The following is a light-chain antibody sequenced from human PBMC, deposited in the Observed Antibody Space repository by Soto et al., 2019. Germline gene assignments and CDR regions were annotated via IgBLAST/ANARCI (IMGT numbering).Light chain of an antibody. CDR2: EVT. CDR1: SSDVGGYNY. CDR3: CSYGGSNNLGV. J-gene: IGLJ3*02. Sequence: QSALTQPPSASGSPGQSVTISCTGTSSDVGGYNYVSWYQQHPGKAPKLIIYEVTKRPSGVPDRFSGSKSGNTASLTVSGLQAEDEADYYCCSYGGSNNLGVFGGGTQLTVL. V-gene: IGLV2-8*01.